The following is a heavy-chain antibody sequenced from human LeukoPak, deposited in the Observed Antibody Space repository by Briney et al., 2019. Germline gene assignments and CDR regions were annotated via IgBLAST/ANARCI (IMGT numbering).Heavy chain of an antibody. CDR1: GFTFSSYA. CDR3: AILTGIVVVDAGWFDP. D-gene: IGHD2-15*01. CDR2: INHSGST. J-gene: IGHJ5*02. Sequence: GSLRLSCAASGFTFSSYAMSWVRQAPGKGLEWIGEINHSGSTNYNPSLKSRVTISVDTSKNQFSLKLSSVTAADTAVYYCAILTGIVVVDAGWFDPWGQGTLVTVSS. V-gene: IGHV4-34*08.